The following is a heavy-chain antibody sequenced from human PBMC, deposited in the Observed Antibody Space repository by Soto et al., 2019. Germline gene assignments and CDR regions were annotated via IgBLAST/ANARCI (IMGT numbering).Heavy chain of an antibody. CDR3: VSQRTTVPTQAYFDY. D-gene: IGHD4-17*01. CDR1: GGSVTNSSYY. CDR2: VFXRGRS. V-gene: IGHV4-39*01. J-gene: IGHJ4*02. Sequence: SETLSLTCTVSGGSVTNSSYYWGWIRQSPGKGLEWIGSVFXRGRSYSKSSVQSRVTISVETSKNRFSLSLNSVTASDTAVYFCVSQRTTVPTQAYFDYWGPGALVTVSS.